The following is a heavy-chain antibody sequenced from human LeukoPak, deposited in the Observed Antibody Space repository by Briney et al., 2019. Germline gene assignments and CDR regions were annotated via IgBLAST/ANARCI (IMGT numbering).Heavy chain of an antibody. Sequence: GGSLRLSCAASGFTFSSYGMSWVRQAPGKGLEWVSAISGSGGSTYYTDSVKGRFTISRDNSKNTLYLQMNSLRAEDTAVYYCAKAHRITMIVVVRPNDAFDIWGQGTMVTVSS. J-gene: IGHJ3*02. CDR1: GFTFSSYG. V-gene: IGHV3-23*01. CDR3: AKAHRITMIVVVRPNDAFDI. CDR2: ISGSGGST. D-gene: IGHD3-22*01.